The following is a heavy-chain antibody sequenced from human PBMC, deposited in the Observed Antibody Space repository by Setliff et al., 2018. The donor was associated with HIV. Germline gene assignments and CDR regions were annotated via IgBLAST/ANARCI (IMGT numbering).Heavy chain of an antibody. V-gene: IGHV1-2*02. CDR2: IGPYNART. CDR1: GYMFIAYG. Sequence: ASVKVSCKTSGYMFIAYGMSWVRRAPGQGLEWMGWIGPYNARTEYAQNFQGRVTVTRDTSINTAYVELNSLKSDDTAVYYCARDYLHVFDIWGQGTMVTVSS. J-gene: IGHJ3*02. CDR3: ARDYLHVFDI.